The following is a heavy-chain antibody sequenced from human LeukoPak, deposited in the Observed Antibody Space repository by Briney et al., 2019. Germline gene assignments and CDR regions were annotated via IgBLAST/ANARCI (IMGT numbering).Heavy chain of an antibody. CDR1: GFTFSSYA. CDR2: ISGSGGST. CDR3: AKFSGWYREPDY. J-gene: IGHJ4*02. V-gene: IGHV3-23*01. D-gene: IGHD6-19*01. Sequence: PGGSLRLSCAATGFTFSSYAMSWVRQAPGKGLEWVSAISGSGGSTYYADSVKGRFTISRDNSKNTLYLQMNSLRAEDTAVYYCAKFSGWYREPDYWGQGTLVTVSS.